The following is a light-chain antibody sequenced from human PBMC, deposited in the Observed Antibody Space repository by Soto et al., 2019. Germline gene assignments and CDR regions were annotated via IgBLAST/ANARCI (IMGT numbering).Light chain of an antibody. CDR2: GVN. Sequence: QSVLTQPDSVSGSPGQSITISCTGSSSDVGGYDYVSWYQQHPGKAPKLVLYGVNNRPSGVSNRFSGSKSGNTASLTISGLQAEDEAEYYCSSSTTSITHHVFGAGTKVTVL. CDR3: SSSTTSITHHV. J-gene: IGLJ1*01. V-gene: IGLV2-14*01. CDR1: SSDVGGYDY.